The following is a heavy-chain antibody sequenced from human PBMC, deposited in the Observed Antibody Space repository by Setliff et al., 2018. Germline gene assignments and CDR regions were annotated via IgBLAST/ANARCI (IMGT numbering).Heavy chain of an antibody. V-gene: IGHV3-7*01. D-gene: IGHD6-19*01. J-gene: IGHJ6*03. CDR3: ARATSGWYSAYYYYMDV. CDR1: GFTFSSYW. CDR2: IKQDGSEK. Sequence: LRLSCAASGFTFSSYWMSWVRQAPGKGLEWVSNIKQDGSEKHYVDSVKGRFTISRDNSKNTLYLQMNSLRPEDTAVYYCARATSGWYSAYYYYMDVWGKGTTVTVSS.